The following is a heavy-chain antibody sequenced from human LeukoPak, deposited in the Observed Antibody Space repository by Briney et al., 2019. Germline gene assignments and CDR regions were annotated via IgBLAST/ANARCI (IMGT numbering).Heavy chain of an antibody. CDR2: ISTDGTP. Sequence: GESLKISCAVSGFTFGNYAMTWVRQAPGKGLESVSSISTDGTPYYADSVKGRFTISRDNSKNTLYLQMNSLRAEDTAVYYCAKLGAGGYYSYMDVWGKGTTVTVSS. CDR1: GFTFGNYA. CDR3: AKLGAGGYYSYMDV. D-gene: IGHD3-16*01. J-gene: IGHJ6*03. V-gene: IGHV3-23*01.